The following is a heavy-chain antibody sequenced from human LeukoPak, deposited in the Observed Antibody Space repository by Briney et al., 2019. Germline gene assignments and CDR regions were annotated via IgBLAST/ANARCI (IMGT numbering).Heavy chain of an antibody. CDR2: ISPGGDII. D-gene: IGHD6-19*01. V-gene: IGHV3-11*01. J-gene: IGHJ4*02. CDR1: GFTFSDYH. Sequence: GGSLRLSCAASGFTFSDYHMNWIRQAPGKGLEWVSYISPGGDIIYFADYVKGRFTISRDNAKNSLFLQMNSLTAEDTAVYYCASGRDIAVAGPGGYFDYWGQGTLVTVSS. CDR3: ASGRDIAVAGPGGYFDY.